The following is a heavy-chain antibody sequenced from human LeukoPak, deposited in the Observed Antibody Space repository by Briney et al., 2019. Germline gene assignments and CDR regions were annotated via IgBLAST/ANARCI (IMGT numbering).Heavy chain of an antibody. V-gene: IGHV4-59*01. D-gene: IGHD3-22*01. Sequence: PSETLSLTCTVSGGSISSYSWSWIRQSPGKGLEWIGNLYYIGSTSQNPSLKSRVTILEDTSKKQFSLNLSSVTAADTAVYYCARVKDGYFDYWGQGIRVTVSS. CDR3: ARVKDGYFDY. CDR1: GGSISSYS. CDR2: LYYIGST. J-gene: IGHJ4*02.